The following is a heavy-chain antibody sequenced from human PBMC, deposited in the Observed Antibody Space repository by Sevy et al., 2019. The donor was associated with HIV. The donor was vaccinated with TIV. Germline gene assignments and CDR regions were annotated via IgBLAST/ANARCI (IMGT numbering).Heavy chain of an antibody. V-gene: IGHV3-23*01. CDR3: AKEGGSHYDTSGSFDD. CDR1: RFTFRIYA. D-gene: IGHD3-22*01. J-gene: IGHJ4*02. CDR2: ISGSGSST. Sequence: GGSLRLSCTTSRFTFRIYAMSWVRQAPGKGLEWVSAISGSGSSTYYADSVKGRFTISRDNSKDTLYLQMNSLRAEDTAVFYCAKEGGSHYDTSGSFDDWGQGTRVTVSS.